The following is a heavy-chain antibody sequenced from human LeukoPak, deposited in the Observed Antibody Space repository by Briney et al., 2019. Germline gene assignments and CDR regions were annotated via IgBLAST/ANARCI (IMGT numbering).Heavy chain of an antibody. CDR3: ARVDTATGYYYYYMDV. V-gene: IGHV1-18*01. CDR2: ISAYNGNT. J-gene: IGHJ6*03. Sequence: ASVKVSCKASGYTFTSYGISWVRQAPGQGLKWMGWISAYNGNTNYAQKLQGRVTMTTDTSTSTAYMELRSLRSDDTAVYYCARVDTATGYYYYYMDVWGKGTTVTVSS. CDR1: GYTFTSYG. D-gene: IGHD5-18*01.